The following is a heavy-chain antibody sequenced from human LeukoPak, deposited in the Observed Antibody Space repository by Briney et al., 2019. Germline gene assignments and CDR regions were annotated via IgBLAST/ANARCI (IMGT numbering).Heavy chain of an antibody. CDR1: GFTFSGSA. V-gene: IGHV3-73*01. J-gene: IGHJ4*02. CDR3: ARLEAGRLGYNF. CDR2: IRSKANSYAT. Sequence: GGSLRLSYAAAGFTFSGSAIHWVRQASGKGLEWVGRIRSKANSYATAYAASVEGRFTISRDDLKNTAFLQLNSLKTEDTAVYYCARLEAGRLGYNFWGQGTLVTVSS. D-gene: IGHD5-24*01.